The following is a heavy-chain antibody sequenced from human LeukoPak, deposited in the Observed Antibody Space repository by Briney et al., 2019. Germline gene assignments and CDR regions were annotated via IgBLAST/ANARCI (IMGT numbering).Heavy chain of an antibody. J-gene: IGHJ3*02. CDR1: GYTFTNFG. CDR2: INTNTGNP. Sequence: ASVKVSCKASGYTFTNFGINWVRQAPGQGLEWVGWINTNTGNPSYVQGFAGRSVFSLDTSVNTAYLQINSLKAEDTAVYYCARDPLLRAFDIWGQGTMVTVSS. CDR3: ARDPLLRAFDI. V-gene: IGHV7-4-1*02. D-gene: IGHD1-26*01.